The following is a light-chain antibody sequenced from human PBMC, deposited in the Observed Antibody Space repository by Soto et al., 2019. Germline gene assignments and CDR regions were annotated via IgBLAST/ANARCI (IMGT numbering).Light chain of an antibody. CDR1: QSVSSNY. J-gene: IGKJ2*01. V-gene: IGKV3-20*01. Sequence: MVLTQSPGTLSLSPGERATLSCRASQSVSSNYLSWYQQKPGQAPRLLIYGASRGAAGIPDRFIGSGSGTDFTLTINRLEPEDFAVYFCQQYGRSPMFTFGQGAKLEIK. CDR2: GAS. CDR3: QQYGRSPMFT.